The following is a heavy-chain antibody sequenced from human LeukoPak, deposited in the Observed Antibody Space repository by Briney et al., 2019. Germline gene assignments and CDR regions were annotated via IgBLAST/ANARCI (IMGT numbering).Heavy chain of an antibody. J-gene: IGHJ3*02. CDR2: IYSSRST. D-gene: IGHD4-23*01. CDR3: ARFYGGNSGMLRRATFYI. CDR1: GGSISSGGYY. V-gene: IGHV4-31*03. Sequence: PTHTLSLTCTVSGGSISSGGYYWSRIRQHPGKGLEWIGSIYSSRSTYYNPSLKSRLTISVDTSKTQFSLKLTSVTPADTALYYCARFYGGNSGMLRRATFYIWGQGTRVTVSS.